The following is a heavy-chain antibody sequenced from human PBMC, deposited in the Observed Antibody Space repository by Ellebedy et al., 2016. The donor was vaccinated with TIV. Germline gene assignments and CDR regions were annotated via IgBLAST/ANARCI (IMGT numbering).Heavy chain of an antibody. J-gene: IGHJ4*01. CDR3: AKGAQLILEYIDH. CDR1: GFNFDEYT. D-gene: IGHD1-1*01. CDR2: ISWDGGII. Sequence: GGSLRLXCAASGFNFDEYTLHWVRQVPGKGLEWVSLISWDGGIIDYADSVKGRFTISRDNGKKSVFLQMSSLRPDDTALYYCAKGAQLILEYIDHWGHGTQVAVSA. V-gene: IGHV3-43D*03.